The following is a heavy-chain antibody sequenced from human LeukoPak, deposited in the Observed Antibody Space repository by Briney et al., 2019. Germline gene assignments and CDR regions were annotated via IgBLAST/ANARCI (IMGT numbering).Heavy chain of an antibody. Sequence: GASVKVSCKASGYTFTSYGISWVRQAPGQGLEWMGWISAYNGNTNYAQKLQGRVTMTTDTSTSTAYMELRSLRSDDTAVYYCARDLYSYGPNDAFDIWGQGTMVTVSP. CDR3: ARDLYSYGPNDAFDI. CDR1: GYTFTSYG. CDR2: ISAYNGNT. D-gene: IGHD5-18*01. V-gene: IGHV1-18*01. J-gene: IGHJ3*02.